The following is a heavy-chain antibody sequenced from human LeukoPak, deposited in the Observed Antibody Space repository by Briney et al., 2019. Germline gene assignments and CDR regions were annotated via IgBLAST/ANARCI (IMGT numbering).Heavy chain of an antibody. CDR3: ARFKEVAARSGRFDY. CDR2: ISAHNGNT. J-gene: IGHJ4*02. V-gene: IGHV1-18*01. Sequence: GASVKVSCKASGYTFTSYGISWVRQAPGQGLEWMGWISAHNGNTNYAQKLQGRVTMTTDTSTSTAYMELRSLRSDDTAVYYCARFKEVAARSGRFDYWGQGTLVTVSS. CDR1: GYTFTSYG. D-gene: IGHD6-6*01.